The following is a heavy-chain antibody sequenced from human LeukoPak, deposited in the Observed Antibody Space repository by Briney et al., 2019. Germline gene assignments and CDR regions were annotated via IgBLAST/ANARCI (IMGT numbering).Heavy chain of an antibody. V-gene: IGHV4-59*05. CDR1: GGSLSSYY. Sequence: PSQTLSLTRTVSGGSLSSYYWSWIRQPPGKGLEWIGSIYYSGSTYYNPSLKSRVTISVDTSKDQFSLKLSSVTAADTAVYYCARTVVDIVVVPAAMSDGRNYYYYMDVWGKGTTVTVSS. D-gene: IGHD2-2*03. J-gene: IGHJ6*03. CDR3: ARTVVDIVVVPAAMSDGRNYYYYMDV. CDR2: IYYSGST.